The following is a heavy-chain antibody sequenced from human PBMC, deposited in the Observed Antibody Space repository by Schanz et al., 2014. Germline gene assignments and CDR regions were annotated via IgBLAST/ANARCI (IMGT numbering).Heavy chain of an antibody. Sequence: QVPLVQSGAEVKKPGSSVKVSCKASGGTFSSFAIFWVRQAPGQGLEWMGTIIPILDITNYAQKFQGRVTITADKSPSTAYMELSNLRSEDTAVYYCARAGQDYSDSSGYATYYFGNWGQGTLVTVSS. CDR1: GGTFSSFA. CDR3: ARAGQDYSDSSGYATYYFGN. J-gene: IGHJ4*02. V-gene: IGHV1-69*04. D-gene: IGHD3-22*01. CDR2: IIPILDIT.